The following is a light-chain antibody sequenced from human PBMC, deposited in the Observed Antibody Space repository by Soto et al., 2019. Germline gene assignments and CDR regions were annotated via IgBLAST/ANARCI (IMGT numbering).Light chain of an antibody. V-gene: IGLV3-1*01. CDR1: KLGDKY. CDR3: QAWDSSTYNYV. J-gene: IGLJ1*01. CDR2: QDS. Sequence: SYELTQPPSVSVSPGQTASITGSGDKLGDKYACWYQQKPGQSPVLVIYQDSKRPSGIPERFSGSNSGNTATLTISGTQAMDEADYYCQAWDSSTYNYVFGTGTKLTVL.